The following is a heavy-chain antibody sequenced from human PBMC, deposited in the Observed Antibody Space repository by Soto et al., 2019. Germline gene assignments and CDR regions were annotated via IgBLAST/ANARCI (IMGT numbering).Heavy chain of an antibody. J-gene: IGHJ6*02. Sequence: SETLSLTCTVSGGSMISYYWSWIRQPPGRGLEWIGFIYYAGSTKYNPSLSSRVTISVDTSKNQFSLTVTSVTAADTAVYYCARIEVPAAMHPYYYYGMDIWGQGTTVTSP. CDR2: IYYAGST. D-gene: IGHD2-2*01. CDR1: GGSMISYY. V-gene: IGHV4-59*01. CDR3: ARIEVPAAMHPYYYYGMDI.